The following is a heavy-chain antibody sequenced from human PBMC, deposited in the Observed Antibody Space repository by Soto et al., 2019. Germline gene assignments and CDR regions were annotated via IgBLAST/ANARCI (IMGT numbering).Heavy chain of an antibody. CDR1: GYSISSGYY. D-gene: IGHD1-1*01. J-gene: IGHJ5*02. V-gene: IGHV4-38-2*01. Sequence: PSETLSLTCAVSGYSISSGYYWGWIRQPPGKGLQWIGSIYESGRTYFNPSLKSRVTVSLDTSKNQVSLRLSSLTAADTAVYYCARSTTSAKRGKSPPNWFDPWGQGTLVTVSS. CDR3: ARSTTSAKRGKSPPNWFDP. CDR2: IYESGRT.